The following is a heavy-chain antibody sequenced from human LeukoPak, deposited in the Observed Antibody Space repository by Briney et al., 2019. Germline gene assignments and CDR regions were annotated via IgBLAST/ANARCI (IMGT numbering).Heavy chain of an antibody. CDR1: GYSFTSYD. J-gene: IGHJ6*02. CDR3: ATQELEPWSPWAPTRGMDV. V-gene: IGHV1-8*01. D-gene: IGHD1-26*01. Sequence: ASVKVSCKASGYSFTSYDIIWVRQATGQGLEWMGWMNANSGNTGYAQKFQGRVTMTRDTSISTAYMELSSLRPEDRAVYFCATQELEPWSPWAPTRGMDVWGQGTTVSVSS. CDR2: MNANSGNT.